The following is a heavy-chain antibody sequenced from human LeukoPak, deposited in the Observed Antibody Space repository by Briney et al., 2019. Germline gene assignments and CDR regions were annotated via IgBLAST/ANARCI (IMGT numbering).Heavy chain of an antibody. D-gene: IGHD2-15*01. Sequence: SETLSLTCAVSGESFSGHYWSWIRQTPGKGLEWIGEINHSGSTNYNPSLKSRVTISVDTSKNQFSLKLSSVTAADTAVYYCARTGNCSGGSCYSLGHDYWGQGTLVTVSS. CDR2: INHSGST. J-gene: IGHJ4*02. V-gene: IGHV4-34*01. CDR1: GESFSGHY. CDR3: ARTGNCSGGSCYSLGHDY.